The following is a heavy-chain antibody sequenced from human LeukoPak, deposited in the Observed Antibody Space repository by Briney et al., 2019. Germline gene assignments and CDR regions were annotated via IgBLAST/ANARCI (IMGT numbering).Heavy chain of an antibody. CDR2: IYDSGNT. J-gene: IGHJ4*02. CDR3: ARLSMVRGVITPFDY. V-gene: IGHV4-59*08. D-gene: IGHD3-10*01. CDR1: GGSISSYY. Sequence: KPSETLSLTCTVSGGSISSYYWSWIRQPPGKGLEWIGYIYDSGNTNYNPSLKSRVTISVDTSKNQFSLKLSSVTAADTAVYYCARLSMVRGVITPFDYWGQGTLVTVSS.